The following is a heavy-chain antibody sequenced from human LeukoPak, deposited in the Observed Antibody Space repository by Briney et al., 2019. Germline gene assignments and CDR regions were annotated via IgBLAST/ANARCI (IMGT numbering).Heavy chain of an antibody. D-gene: IGHD6-13*01. Sequence: GGSLRLSCAASGFTFSSSAMSWVRQVPGKGLEWVSGISASGGSTYYADSVRGRFTISRDKSKNTLYVQMNSLRDEDTAVYYCAKTRPLDSSSWSHGDYWGQGTLVTVSS. CDR1: GFTFSSSA. J-gene: IGHJ4*02. CDR3: AKTRPLDSSSWSHGDY. V-gene: IGHV3-23*01. CDR2: ISASGGST.